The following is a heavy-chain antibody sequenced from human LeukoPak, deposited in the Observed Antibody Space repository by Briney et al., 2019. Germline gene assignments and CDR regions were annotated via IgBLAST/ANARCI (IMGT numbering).Heavy chain of an antibody. CDR3: AKAPVTTCRGAFCYPFDY. D-gene: IGHD2-15*01. CDR2: ISGSGGST. J-gene: IGHJ4*02. CDR1: GFTFSSYG. Sequence: GGSLRLSGAASGFTFSSYGLGWVRQAPGKGLGWVSSISGSGGSTYYADSVKGRFTISRDNSKNTLYLQVNRLRPEHAAVYYCAKAPVTTCRGAFCYPFDYWGLGTLVTVSS. V-gene: IGHV3-23*01.